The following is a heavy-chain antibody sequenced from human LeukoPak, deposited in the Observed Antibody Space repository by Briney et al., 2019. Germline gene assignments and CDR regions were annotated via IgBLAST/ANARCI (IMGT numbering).Heavy chain of an antibody. J-gene: IGHJ4*02. D-gene: IGHD5-18*01. Sequence: GGSLRLSCAAPGFTFSSYGMHWVRQAPGKGLDWVAVISNDGSKKYYADSVKGRFTISRDNSKNTLSLQVSSLRTEDTAVYYCAKDRYSYAFEYSDSWGQGTLVTVSS. CDR3: AKDRYSYAFEYSDS. CDR2: ISNDGSKK. V-gene: IGHV3-30*18. CDR1: GFTFSSYG.